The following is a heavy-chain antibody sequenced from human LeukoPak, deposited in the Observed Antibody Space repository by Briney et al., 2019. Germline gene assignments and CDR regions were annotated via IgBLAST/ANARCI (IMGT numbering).Heavy chain of an antibody. V-gene: IGHV4-34*01. CDR2: INHSGST. Sequence: SETLSLTCAVYGGSFSGYYWSWIRQPPRKGLEWIGEINHSGSTNYNPSLKSRVTISVDTSKNQFSLKLSSVTAADTAVYYCARAPGGVHYYYYGMDVWGQGTTVTVSS. CDR1: GGSFSGYY. J-gene: IGHJ6*02. D-gene: IGHD3-10*01. CDR3: ARAPGGVHYYYYGMDV.